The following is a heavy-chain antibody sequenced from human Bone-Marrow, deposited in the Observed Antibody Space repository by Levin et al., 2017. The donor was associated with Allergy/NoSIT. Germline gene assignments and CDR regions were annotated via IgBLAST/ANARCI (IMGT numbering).Heavy chain of an antibody. CDR3: ARFTPIGGAMWPNVLGG. Sequence: GESLKISCKASGYSFTGFYLHWIRQAPRQGLEWMGWISPNSGGTNYAQKFQGRVTMSRDTSISTAYMELSRLRSDDTAVYYCARFTPIGGAMWPNVLGGWGQGTLVTVSS. CDR1: GYSFTGFY. J-gene: IGHJ4*02. V-gene: IGHV1-2*02. D-gene: IGHD1-26*01. CDR2: ISPNSGGT.